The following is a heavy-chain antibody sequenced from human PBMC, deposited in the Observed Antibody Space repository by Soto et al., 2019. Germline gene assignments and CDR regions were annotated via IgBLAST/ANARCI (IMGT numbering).Heavy chain of an antibody. Sequence: GGSLSLSCPVSGFTFSWYSMNLSRQAPGKGLEWVSSISSGSSFIYYAYSMKGRLTISRETAKNSLSLQMHSLRAEEQAVYYCARDSSSSMPNPFDYWGQGTLVTVSS. CDR2: ISSGSSFI. J-gene: IGHJ4*02. CDR1: GFTFSWYS. V-gene: IGHV3-21*01. CDR3: ARDSSSSMPNPFDY. D-gene: IGHD6-6*01.